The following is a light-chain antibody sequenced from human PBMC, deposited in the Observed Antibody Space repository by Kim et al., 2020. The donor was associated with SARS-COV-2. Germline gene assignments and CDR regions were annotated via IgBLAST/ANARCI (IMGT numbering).Light chain of an antibody. Sequence: DTQMTQSPSTLSASVGDRVTMTCRASQDIGTWVAWYQQRPGRAPKLLIYKASALDSGVPGRFSGSGSGTEFTLTIDSLQADDVAIYYCQQYESYWTFGQGTKVDIK. CDR3: QQYESYWT. V-gene: IGKV1-5*03. CDR1: QDIGTW. CDR2: KAS. J-gene: IGKJ1*01.